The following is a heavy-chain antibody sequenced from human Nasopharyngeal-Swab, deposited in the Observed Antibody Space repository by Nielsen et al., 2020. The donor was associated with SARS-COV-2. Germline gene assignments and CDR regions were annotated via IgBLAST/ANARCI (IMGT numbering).Heavy chain of an antibody. CDR2: SYSGNGNT. Sequence: WVRQAPGQGFEWMVGSYSGNGNTGYAQKFQGRVTMTRDTSTSTAYMELSSQRSEDIDVYYCASPQGPRTDKRLLGTGGGVWPTKNNLFDPWGQGTLVTVSS. D-gene: IGHD3-16*01. J-gene: IGHJ5*02. V-gene: IGHV1-3*02. CDR3: ASPQGPRTDKRLLGTGGGVWPTKNNLFDP.